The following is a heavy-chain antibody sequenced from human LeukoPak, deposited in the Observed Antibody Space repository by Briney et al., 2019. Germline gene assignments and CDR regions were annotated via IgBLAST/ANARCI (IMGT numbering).Heavy chain of an antibody. CDR1: GFTFSTYT. V-gene: IGHV3-23*01. D-gene: IGHD1-26*01. CDR2: ISGSGGST. J-gene: IGHJ4*02. CDR3: AKDRVGYFDY. Sequence: GGSLRLSCVGSGFTFSTYTMSWVRQSPGKGLEWVSAISGSGGSTYYADSVKGRFTISRDNSKNTLYLQMNSLRAEDTAVYYCAKDRVGYFDYWGQGTLVTVSS.